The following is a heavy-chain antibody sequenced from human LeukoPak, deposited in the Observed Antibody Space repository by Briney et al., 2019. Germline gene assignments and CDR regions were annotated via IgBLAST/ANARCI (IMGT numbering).Heavy chain of an antibody. CDR3: ARGDSGYYYDSSGYSFFDY. J-gene: IGHJ4*02. CDR1: GFTFSTPW. D-gene: IGHD3-22*01. V-gene: IGHV3-7*01. CDR2: INPDGSRI. Sequence: GGSLRLSCAASGFTFSTPWMTWVRQAPGKGLDWLGNINPDGSRINYVDSVKGRFTFSRDNAKNTLYLQMNSLRAEDTAVYYCARGDSGYYYDSSGYSFFDYWGQGTLVTVSS.